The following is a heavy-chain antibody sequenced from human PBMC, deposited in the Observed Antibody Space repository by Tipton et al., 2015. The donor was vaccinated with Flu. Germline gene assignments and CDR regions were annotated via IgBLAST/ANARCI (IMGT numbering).Heavy chain of an antibody. CDR2: IKQDGSVK. V-gene: IGHV3-7*03. D-gene: IGHD2-2*01. J-gene: IGHJ6*03. Sequence: SLRLSCAASGFTFSNYWMTWVRQAPGKGLEWVASIKQDGSVKYYVDSVKGRFTISRDNAKTSMYLQMHSLRAEDTAMYFCARRHLGYCISTSCPDPYYYYYHMDVWGKGTTVTVSS. CDR3: ARRHLGYCISTSCPDPYYYYYHMDV. CDR1: GFTFSNYW.